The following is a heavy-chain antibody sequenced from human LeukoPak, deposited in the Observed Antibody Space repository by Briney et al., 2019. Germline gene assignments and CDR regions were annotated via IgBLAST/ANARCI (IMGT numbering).Heavy chain of an antibody. CDR2: ISNDGSDT. D-gene: IGHD2-15*01. CDR1: GFTFSNYW. V-gene: IGHV3-74*01. CDR3: ARDIATTPVY. J-gene: IGHJ4*02. Sequence: PGGSLRLSCKASGFTFSNYWMHWVRQAPGKGLVWVSRISNDGSDTTYADSVKGRFTISRDNAKNTVFLQMNSLRAEDTAVYYCARDIATTPVYWGQGTLVTVSS.